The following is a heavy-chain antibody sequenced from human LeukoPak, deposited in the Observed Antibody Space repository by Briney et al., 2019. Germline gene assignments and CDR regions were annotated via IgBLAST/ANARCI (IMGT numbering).Heavy chain of an antibody. CDR3: ARDTGYSGSYLDAFDI. CDR1: GFTFSSYG. D-gene: IGHD1-26*01. Sequence: GGSLRLSCAASGFTFSSYGMHWVRQAPGKGLEWVAFIRYDGSNKYYADSVKGRFTISRDNSKNTLYLQMNSLRAEDTAVYYCARDTGYSGSYLDAFDIWGQGTMVTVSS. J-gene: IGHJ3*02. CDR2: IRYDGSNK. V-gene: IGHV3-30*02.